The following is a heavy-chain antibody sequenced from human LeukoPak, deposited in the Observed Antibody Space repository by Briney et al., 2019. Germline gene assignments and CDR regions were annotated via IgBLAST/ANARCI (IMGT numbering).Heavy chain of an antibody. Sequence: ASVKVSCKACGGTFSSYAISWVRKAPGQGLEWMGGIIPIFGTANYAQKFQGRVTITTDESTSTAYMELSSLRSEDTAVYYCATWTEAFGESRFRFDYWGQGTLVTVSS. J-gene: IGHJ4*02. V-gene: IGHV1-69*05. CDR3: ATWTEAFGESRFRFDY. CDR1: GGTFSSYA. CDR2: IIPIFGTA. D-gene: IGHD3-10*01.